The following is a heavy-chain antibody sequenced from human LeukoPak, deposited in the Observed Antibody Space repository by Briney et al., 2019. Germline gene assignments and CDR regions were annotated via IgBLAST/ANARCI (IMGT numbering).Heavy chain of an antibody. CDR3: ARDGGYSYGKKGCFEK. CDR2: ISSSGSTK. V-gene: IGHV3-48*03. J-gene: IGHJ4*02. CDR1: GFTFSSYE. Sequence: GGSLRLSCAASGFTFSSYEMNWVRQAPGKGLEGVSYISSSGSTKYYAGSGKGRFTISRDNAKNLLYLQMNSLRAEDTAVYYCARDGGYSYGKKGCFEKWGQGTLVTVSS. D-gene: IGHD5-18*01.